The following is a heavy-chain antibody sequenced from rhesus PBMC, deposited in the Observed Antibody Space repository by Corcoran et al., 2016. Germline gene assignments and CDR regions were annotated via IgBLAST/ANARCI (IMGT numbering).Heavy chain of an antibody. V-gene: IGHV4-106*01. Sequence: QVQLQESGPGLVKPSETLSLTCAVSGGSISDDYYWSWIRQPPGKGLEWIGYIYGSGGGTNYNPSLNNRVTISIDTSKNQVSLKLSSVTAADTAVYYCARGDSSGWSPSFDYWGQGVLVTVSS. CDR1: GGSISDDYY. CDR3: ARGDSSGWSPSFDY. CDR2: IYGSGGGT. J-gene: IGHJ4*01. D-gene: IGHD6S26*01.